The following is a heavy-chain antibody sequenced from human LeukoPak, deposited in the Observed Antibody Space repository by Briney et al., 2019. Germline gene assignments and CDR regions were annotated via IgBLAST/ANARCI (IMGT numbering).Heavy chain of an antibody. CDR1: GGSISSGSYY. D-gene: IGHD3-22*01. CDR3: ARGADYYDSSGYYLP. J-gene: IGHJ4*02. V-gene: IGHV4-61*02. CDR2: IYTSGST. Sequence: SETLSLTCTVSGGSISSGSYYWSWIRQPAGKGPEWIGRIYTSGSTNYNPSLKSRVTISVDTSKNQFSLKLSSVTAADTAVYYCARGADYYDSSGYYLPWGQGTLVTVSS.